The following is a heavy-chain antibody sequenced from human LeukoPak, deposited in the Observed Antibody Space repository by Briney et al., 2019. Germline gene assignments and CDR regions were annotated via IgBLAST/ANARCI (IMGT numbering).Heavy chain of an antibody. V-gene: IGHV3-23*01. D-gene: IGHD6-19*01. Sequence: GGSLRLSCAASGFTFSDYYMSWIRQAPGKGLEWVSAISGSGGSTYYADSVKGRFTISRDNSKNTLYLQMNSLRAEDTAVYYCAKARSSGWYYFDYWGQGTLVTVSS. J-gene: IGHJ4*02. CDR1: GFTFSDYY. CDR2: ISGSGGST. CDR3: AKARSSGWYYFDY.